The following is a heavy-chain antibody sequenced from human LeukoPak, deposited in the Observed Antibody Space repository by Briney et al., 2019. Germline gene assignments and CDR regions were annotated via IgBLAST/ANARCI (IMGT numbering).Heavy chain of an antibody. CDR2: ISYDGSNK. J-gene: IGHJ4*02. D-gene: IGHD6-13*01. Sequence: GRSLRLSCAASGFTFGSYGMHWVRQAPGKGLEWVAVISYDGSNKYYADSVKGRFTISRDNSKNTLYLQMNSLRAEDTAVYYCVKDLYKGDTSTWYYFDYWGQGTLVTVSS. CDR3: VKDLYKGDTSTWYYFDY. V-gene: IGHV3-30*18. CDR1: GFTFGSYG.